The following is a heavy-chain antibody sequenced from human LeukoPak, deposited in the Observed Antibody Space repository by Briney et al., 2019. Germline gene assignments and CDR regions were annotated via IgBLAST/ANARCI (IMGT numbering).Heavy chain of an antibody. CDR2: ISYDGSNK. D-gene: IGHD6-19*01. CDR1: GFTFSSYA. CDR3: ARAVAGSTGVDY. J-gene: IGHJ4*02. Sequence: GGSLRLSCAASGFTFSSYAMHWVRQAPGKGLEWVAVISYDGSNKYYADSVKGRFTISRDNSKNTLYLQMNSLRAEDTAVYYCARAVAGSTGVDYWGQGTLVTVSS. V-gene: IGHV3-30*04.